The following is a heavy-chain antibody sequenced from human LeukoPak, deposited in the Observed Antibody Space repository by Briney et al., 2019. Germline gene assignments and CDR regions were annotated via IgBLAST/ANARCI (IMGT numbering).Heavy chain of an antibody. V-gene: IGHV4-59*01. D-gene: IGHD1-20*01. CDR1: GGSISSYY. Sequence: SETLSLTCTVSGGSISSYYWSWIRQPPGKGLEWIGYIYYSGSTNYNPSLKSRVTISVDTSKNQFSLKLSSVTAADTAVYYCARDGITGGFDYWGQGTQVTVSS. CDR3: ARDGITGGFDY. J-gene: IGHJ4*02. CDR2: IYYSGST.